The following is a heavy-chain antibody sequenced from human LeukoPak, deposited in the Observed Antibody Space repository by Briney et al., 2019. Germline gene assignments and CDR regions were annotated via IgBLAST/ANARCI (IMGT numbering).Heavy chain of an antibody. CDR3: XXXXXXXDSSGYAAAFDI. J-gene: IGHJ3*02. Sequence: GGSLRLSCAASGFTFDDYAMHWVRQAPGKGLEWVSGINWNSDTIGYADSVKGRFTISRDNGKNSLYLQMNSLKSEDMALYYCXXXXXXXDSSGYAAAFDIWGQGTMVTVSS. CDR2: INWNSDTI. D-gene: IGHD3-22*01. V-gene: IGHV3-9*03. CDR1: GFTFDDYA.